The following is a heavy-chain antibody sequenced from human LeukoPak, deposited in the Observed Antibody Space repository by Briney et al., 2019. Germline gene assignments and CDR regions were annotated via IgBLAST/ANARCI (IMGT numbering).Heavy chain of an antibody. V-gene: IGHV1-18*01. CDR3: ARGDYGGTPDY. Sequence: GASVKVSCKASGYTFTNYGINWVRQAPGQGLEWMGWISAYNGNTNYAQKLQGRVTMTTDTSTTTAYMELRSLRSDDTAMYYCARGDYGGTPDYWGQGTLVTVSS. D-gene: IGHD4-23*01. CDR2: ISAYNGNT. CDR1: GYTFTNYG. J-gene: IGHJ4*02.